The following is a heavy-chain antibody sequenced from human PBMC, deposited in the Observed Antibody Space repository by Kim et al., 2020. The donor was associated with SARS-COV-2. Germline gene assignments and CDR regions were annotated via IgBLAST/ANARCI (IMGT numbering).Heavy chain of an antibody. CDR2: IYSGGST. CDR3: VTTVTMWGAFDI. CDR1: GFTVSSNY. J-gene: IGHJ3*02. Sequence: GGSLRLSCAASGFTVSSNYMSWVRQAPGKGLEWVSVIYSGGSTYYADSVKGRFTISRDNSKNTLYLQMNSLRAEDTAVYYCVTTVTMWGAFDIWGQGTMVTVSS. D-gene: IGHD4-17*01. V-gene: IGHV3-53*01.